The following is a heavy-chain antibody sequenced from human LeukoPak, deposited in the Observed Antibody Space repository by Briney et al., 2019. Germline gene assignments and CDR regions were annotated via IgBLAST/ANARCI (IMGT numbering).Heavy chain of an antibody. CDR2: IIPILRLA. J-gene: IGHJ5*02. V-gene: IGHV1-69*04. CDR1: GDTFSDYA. Sequence: LVKVSCKASGDTFSDYAISWVRQAPGPGLEWMGRIIPILRLANYAQKFQGRVTITADKSTSTVYMELSSLRSEDTAVYYCARVPQGGSNPNWFDPWGQGTLVTVSS. D-gene: IGHD2-15*01. CDR3: ARVPQGGSNPNWFDP.